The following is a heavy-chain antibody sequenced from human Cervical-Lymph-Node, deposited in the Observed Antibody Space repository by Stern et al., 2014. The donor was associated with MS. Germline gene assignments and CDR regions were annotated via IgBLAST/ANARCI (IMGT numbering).Heavy chain of an antibody. J-gene: IGHJ5*02. D-gene: IGHD5-18*01. CDR2: IYYSGST. Sequence: VQLEESGPGLVKPSQTLSLTCTVSGGSISSGGYYWSWIRQHPWTGLEWIGYIYYSGSTHYTPSLKSRVTISVDTSKNQFSLKLSSVTAADTAVYYCARIRGYSYGDWFDPWGQGTLVTVSS. CDR3: ARIRGYSYGDWFDP. CDR1: GGSISSGGYY. V-gene: IGHV4-31*03.